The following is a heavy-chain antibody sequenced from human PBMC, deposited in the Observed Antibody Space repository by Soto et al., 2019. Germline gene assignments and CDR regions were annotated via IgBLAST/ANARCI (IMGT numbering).Heavy chain of an antibody. D-gene: IGHD3-22*01. Sequence: GASLKISCKGSGYSFAGYWITWVRQKPGRGLEWMGRIDPSDSQTYYSPSFRGHVTISVTKSITTVFLQWSSLRASDTAMYYCARQIYDSDTGPNFQYYFDSWGQGTPVTVSS. CDR2: IDPSDSQT. CDR3: ARQIYDSDTGPNFQYYFDS. CDR1: GYSFAGYW. J-gene: IGHJ4*02. V-gene: IGHV5-10-1*01.